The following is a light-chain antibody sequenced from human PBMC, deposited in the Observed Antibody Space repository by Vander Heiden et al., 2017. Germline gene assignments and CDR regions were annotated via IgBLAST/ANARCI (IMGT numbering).Light chain of an antibody. CDR2: QVY. V-gene: IGKV2-30*01. CDR3: MQATHWPAT. CDR1: PSLLFSDGNTF. J-gene: IGKJ1*01. Sequence: DVVMTQSPLPLPVTLGQPASIPCRSSPSLLFSDGNTFLHWFQQRPGQSPRRLIYQVYKRDSGVPDRFSGSGSGTDFTLRISRVEAEDVGIYYCMQATHWPATFGQGTTVEIK.